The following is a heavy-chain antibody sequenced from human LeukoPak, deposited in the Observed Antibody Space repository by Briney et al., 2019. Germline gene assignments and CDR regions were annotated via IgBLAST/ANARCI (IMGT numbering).Heavy chain of an antibody. CDR3: AKRGPGYDKSTYPPHYFDY. V-gene: IGHV3-33*03. Sequence: GGSLRLSCAASGFTFSSYGMHWVRQAPGKGLEWVAVISYDGSNKYYADSVKGRFTISRDNAKNTLYLQMNSLRAEDTAVYYCAKRGPGYDKSTYPPHYFDYWGQGTLVTVSS. CDR2: ISYDGSNK. CDR1: GFTFSSYG. D-gene: IGHD3-22*01. J-gene: IGHJ4*02.